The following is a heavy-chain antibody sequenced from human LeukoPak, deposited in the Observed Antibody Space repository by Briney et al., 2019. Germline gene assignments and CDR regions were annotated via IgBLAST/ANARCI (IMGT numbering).Heavy chain of an antibody. V-gene: IGHV3-66*01. CDR1: GLTVGFKC. J-gene: IGHJ6*03. D-gene: IGHD2/OR15-2a*01. CDR3: AKEFSTPLGSNYYYYYMDV. Sequence: GGSLRLSCAASGLTVGFKCMSWVRQAPGKGLEWVSIIYSGGSSYYADSVKGRFTVSRDTSKNTLYLQMNSLRAEDTAVYYCAKEFSTPLGSNYYYYYMDVWGKGTTVTVSS. CDR2: IYSGGSS.